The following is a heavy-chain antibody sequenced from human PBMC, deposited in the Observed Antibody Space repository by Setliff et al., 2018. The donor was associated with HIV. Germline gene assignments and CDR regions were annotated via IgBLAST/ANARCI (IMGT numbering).Heavy chain of an antibody. Sequence: PSETLSLTCAVSGYSISSGYYWGWIRQPPGKGLEWIGSIYHSGSTYYNPSLKSRVTISVDTSKNQFSLKLSSVTAADTAVYYCAREISRYSGYEGRMDYFDYWGQGTLVTVSS. CDR2: IYHSGST. J-gene: IGHJ4*02. D-gene: IGHD5-12*01. CDR1: GYSISSGYY. V-gene: IGHV4-38-2*02. CDR3: AREISRYSGYEGRMDYFDY.